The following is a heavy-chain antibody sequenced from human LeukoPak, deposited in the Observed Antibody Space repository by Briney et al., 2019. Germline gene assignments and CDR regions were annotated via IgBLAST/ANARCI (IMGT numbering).Heavy chain of an antibody. J-gene: IGHJ4*02. D-gene: IGHD6-19*01. V-gene: IGHV1-2*02. CDR3: ARVVYSSGWQYYFDY. CDR2: INPNSGGT. CDR1: GYTFTGYY. Sequence: ASVKVSCKASGYTFTGYYMHWVRQAPGQGLEWMGWINPNSGGTNYAQKFQGRVTMTRDTSISTAYMELSRLRSDDTAVYYCARVVYSSGWQYYFDYWGQGTLVTVSS.